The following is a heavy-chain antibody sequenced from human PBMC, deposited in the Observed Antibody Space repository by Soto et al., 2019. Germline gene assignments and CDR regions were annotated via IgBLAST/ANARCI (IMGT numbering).Heavy chain of an antibody. CDR3: ARLSTANLWFGETSSDV. D-gene: IGHD3-10*01. CDR2: MNPNSGNT. Sequence: GASVKVSCKASGYTFTSYDINWVRQATGQGLEWMGWMNPNSGNTGYAQKFQGRVTMTRNTSISTAYMELSSLRSEDTAVYYCARLSTANLWFGETSSDVWGQGTTVNVSS. V-gene: IGHV1-8*01. J-gene: IGHJ6*02. CDR1: GYTFTSYD.